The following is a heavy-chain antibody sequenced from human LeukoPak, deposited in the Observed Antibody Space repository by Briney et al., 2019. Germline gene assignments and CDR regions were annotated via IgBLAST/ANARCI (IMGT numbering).Heavy chain of an antibody. CDR2: IYHSGST. CDR3: ARKPPTTYLTGYRPLWYFDL. J-gene: IGHJ2*01. CDR1: GGSISSSNW. V-gene: IGHV4-4*02. Sequence: PSETLSLTCAVSGGSISSSNWWSWVRQPPGKGLEWVGEIYHSGSTNYNPSLKSRVTISVDKSKNQFSLKLSSVTAADAAVYYCARKPPTTYLTGYRPLWYFDLWGRGTLVTVSS. D-gene: IGHD3-9*01.